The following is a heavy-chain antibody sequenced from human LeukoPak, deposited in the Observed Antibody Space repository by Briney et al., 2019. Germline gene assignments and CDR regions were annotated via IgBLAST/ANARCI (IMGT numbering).Heavy chain of an antibody. Sequence: ASVKVSCKASGYTFTGYYMHWVRQAPGQGLEWMGWINPNSGGTNYAQKFQGRVTMTRDTSISTAYMELSRLRSDDTAVYYCARGGCSSTSCYKTDWFDPWGQGTLVTVSS. CDR3: ARGGCSSTSCYKTDWFDP. CDR1: GYTFTGYY. CDR2: INPNSGGT. V-gene: IGHV1-2*02. D-gene: IGHD2-2*02. J-gene: IGHJ5*02.